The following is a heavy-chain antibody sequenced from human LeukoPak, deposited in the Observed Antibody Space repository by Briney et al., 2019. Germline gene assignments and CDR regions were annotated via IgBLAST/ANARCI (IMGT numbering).Heavy chain of an antibody. V-gene: IGHV4-34*01. D-gene: IGHD5-24*01. CDR1: GGSFSGYY. J-gene: IGHJ5*02. CDR3: ARLLVATRPVRRFDP. Sequence: SETLSLTCAVYGGSFSGYYWSWLRQPPGKGLEWSGEINHSGSTNYNPSLKSRVTISVDTSKNQFSLKLSSVTAADTAVYYCARLLVATRPVRRFDPWGQGTLVTVSS. CDR2: INHSGST.